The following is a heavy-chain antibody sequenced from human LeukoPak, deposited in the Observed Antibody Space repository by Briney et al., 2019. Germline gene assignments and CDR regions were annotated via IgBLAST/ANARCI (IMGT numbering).Heavy chain of an antibody. V-gene: IGHV4-59*01. D-gene: IGHD2-8*01. CDR2: INYSGKT. CDR3: ARVSTNGLSNWFDP. J-gene: IGHJ5*02. CDR1: GGSISNYY. Sequence: SETLSLPCTVSGGSISNYYWTFFRQPPGKELEWIGYINYSGKTFYNPSLKSRLTISIDTPSNQFSLKLTSVVAADTAVYFCARVSTNGLSNWFDPWGQGTLVTVSS.